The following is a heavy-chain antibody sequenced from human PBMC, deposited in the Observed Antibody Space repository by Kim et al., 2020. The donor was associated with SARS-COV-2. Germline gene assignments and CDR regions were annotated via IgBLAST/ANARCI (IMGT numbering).Heavy chain of an antibody. Sequence: GGSLRLSCAASGFTFSSYAMSWVRQAPGKGLEWVSAISDSGGSTYYADSVKGRFTISRDNSKNTLYLQMNSLRAEDTAVYYCAKDRGQQQLVLSYFDYWGQGTLVTVSS. CDR2: ISDSGGST. D-gene: IGHD6-13*01. CDR1: GFTFSSYA. J-gene: IGHJ4*02. V-gene: IGHV3-23*01. CDR3: AKDRGQQQLVLSYFDY.